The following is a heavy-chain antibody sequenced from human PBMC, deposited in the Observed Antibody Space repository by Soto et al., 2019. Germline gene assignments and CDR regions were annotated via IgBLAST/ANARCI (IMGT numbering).Heavy chain of an antibody. J-gene: IGHJ6*03. CDR3: ARLRQLARPNRAV. CDR1: GGSISSYY. CDR2: IYYSGST. V-gene: IGHV4-59*08. Sequence: SETLSLTCTVSGGSISSYYWSWIRQPPGKGLEWIGYIYYSGSTNYNPSLKSRVTISVDTSKNQFSLKLSSVTAADTAVYYCARLRQLARPNRAVGGKGTTVTVPS. D-gene: IGHD6-6*01.